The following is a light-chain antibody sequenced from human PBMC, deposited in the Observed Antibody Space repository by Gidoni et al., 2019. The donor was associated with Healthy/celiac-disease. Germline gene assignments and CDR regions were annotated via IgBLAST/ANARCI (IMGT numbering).Light chain of an antibody. Sequence: SPSTLSASVGDRGTITCRVSQSISSWLACYQKKPGKAPKLLIYKASSLESGGPARFSCSRSGTELTLTISSLSPDDFSTYYSQQYNSYLTFGQGTKVEIK. J-gene: IGKJ1*01. CDR3: QQYNSYLT. CDR2: KAS. V-gene: IGKV1-5*03. CDR1: QSISSW.